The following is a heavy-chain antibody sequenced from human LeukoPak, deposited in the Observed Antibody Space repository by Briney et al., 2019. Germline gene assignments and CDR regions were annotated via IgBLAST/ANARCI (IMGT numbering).Heavy chain of an antibody. CDR1: GFTVSSNY. V-gene: IGHV3-53*01. CDR2: ISNSGGST. D-gene: IGHD5-12*01. CDR3: SVATTNPPE. Sequence: GGSLRLSCAASGFTVSSNYMSWVRQAPGKGLEWVSAISNSGGSTYYADSVKGRFTISRDNSKNTLYLQMNSLRAEDTAVYYCSVATTNPPEWGQGTLVTVSS. J-gene: IGHJ4*02.